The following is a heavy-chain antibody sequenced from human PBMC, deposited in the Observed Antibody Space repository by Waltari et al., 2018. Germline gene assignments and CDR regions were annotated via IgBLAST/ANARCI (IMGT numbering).Heavy chain of an antibody. D-gene: IGHD6-6*01. V-gene: IGHV1-69-2*01. CDR3: ATRPIAARGGGFDY. Sequence: ELQLVQASAEVKKPGATVKVSCRVCGDTCTAQQIPWGPMGPGKGLEWMGLVDPEDGETIYAEKLQGRVTITADTSTDTAYMELSRLRSEDTAVYYCATRPIAARGGGFDYWGQGTLVTVSS. CDR2: VDPEDGET. J-gene: IGHJ4*02. CDR1: GDTCTAQQ.